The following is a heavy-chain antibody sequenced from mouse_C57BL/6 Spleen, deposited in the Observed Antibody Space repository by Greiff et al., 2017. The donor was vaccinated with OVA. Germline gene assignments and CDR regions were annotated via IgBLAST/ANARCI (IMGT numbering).Heavy chain of an antibody. CDR3: ARRGYSNYDWYFDV. V-gene: IGHV1-69*01. CDR1: GYTFTSYW. J-gene: IGHJ1*03. D-gene: IGHD2-5*01. Sequence: QVQLQQPGAELVMPGASVKLSCKASGYTFTSYWMHWVKQRPGQGLEWIGEIDPSDSYTNYNQKFKGKSTLTVDKSSSTAYMQLSSLTSEDYAVYYCARRGYSNYDWYFDVWGTGTTVTVSS. CDR2: IDPSDSYT.